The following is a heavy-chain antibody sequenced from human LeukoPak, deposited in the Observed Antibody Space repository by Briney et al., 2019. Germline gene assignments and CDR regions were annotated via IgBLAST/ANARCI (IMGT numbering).Heavy chain of an antibody. CDR1: GYTFTSYG. J-gene: IGHJ6*02. CDR3: AREGGYRFSYYYYGMDV. V-gene: IGHV1-18*01. D-gene: IGHD5-12*01. CDR2: ISAYNGNT. Sequence: GASVKVSCKASGYTFTSYGISWVRQAPGQGLEWMGWISAYNGNTNYAQKLQGRVTMTTDTSTGTAYMELRSLRSDDTAVYYCAREGGYRFSYYYYGMDVWGQGTTVTVSS.